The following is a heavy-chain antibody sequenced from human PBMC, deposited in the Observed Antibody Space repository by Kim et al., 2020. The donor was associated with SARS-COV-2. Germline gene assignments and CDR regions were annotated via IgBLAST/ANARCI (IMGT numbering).Heavy chain of an antibody. CDR3: ARATYYYLDY. J-gene: IGHJ4*02. Sequence: YNDYAVSVKSRITLNPDTSKNQFSLQLNSVTPEDTAVYYCARATYYYLDYWGQGTLVTVSS. CDR2: YN. D-gene: IGHD1-26*01. V-gene: IGHV6-1*01.